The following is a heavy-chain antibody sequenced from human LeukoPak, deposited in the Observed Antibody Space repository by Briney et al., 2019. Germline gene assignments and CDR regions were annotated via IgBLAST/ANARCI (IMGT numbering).Heavy chain of an antibody. CDR2: ISGSGGST. J-gene: IGHJ4*02. V-gene: IGHV3-23*01. CDR1: GFTFSSYA. Sequence: GGSLRLSCAASGFTFSSYAMRWVRQAPGKGLEWVSAISGSGGSTYYADSVKGRFTISRDNAKNSLYLQMNSLRDEDTAVYYCARPKGKVTWIQLSKGGIGSDYWGQGTLVTVSS. CDR3: ARPKGKVTWIQLSKGGIGSDY. D-gene: IGHD5-18*01.